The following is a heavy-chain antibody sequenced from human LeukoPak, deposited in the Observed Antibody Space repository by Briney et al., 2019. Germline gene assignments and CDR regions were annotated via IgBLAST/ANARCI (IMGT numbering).Heavy chain of an antibody. CDR2: IYSGGST. CDR3: ARGSSGWYY. Sequence: GGSLRLSRAASGFTASSNYMSWVRQAPGKGLEWVSVIYSGGSTYYADSVKGRFTISRDNSRNTLYLQMNSLRAEDTAVYYCARGSSGWYYWGQGTLVTVSS. CDR1: GFTASSNY. V-gene: IGHV3-53*01. J-gene: IGHJ4*02. D-gene: IGHD6-19*01.